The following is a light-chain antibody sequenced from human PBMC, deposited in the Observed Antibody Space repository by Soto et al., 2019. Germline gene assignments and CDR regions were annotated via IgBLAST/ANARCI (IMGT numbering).Light chain of an antibody. V-gene: IGKV3-15*01. Sequence: EIVMTQSPATLSVSPGERATLSCRASQSVSSNLAWYQQKPGQAPRLLIYGASTRATGIPARFSGSESGTEFTLTISSRQSADFAVYSCQQYDDWPPYTFGPGTKLEIK. CDR3: QQYDDWPPYT. CDR2: GAS. CDR1: QSVSSN. J-gene: IGKJ2*01.